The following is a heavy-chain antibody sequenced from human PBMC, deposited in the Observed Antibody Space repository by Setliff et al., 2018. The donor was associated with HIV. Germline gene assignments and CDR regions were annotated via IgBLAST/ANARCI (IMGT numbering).Heavy chain of an antibody. CDR2: IYYSGST. Sequence: SETLSLTCTVSDGSFSSDYWSWIRQSPGKGLEWLGYIYYSGSTTYNPSLKSRVTMSIDTSKNQFSLKLRSVTAADTAVYYCARDPPGYGDSNDYWGQGTLVTVSS. CDR3: ARDPPGYGDSNDY. J-gene: IGHJ4*02. V-gene: IGHV4-59*01. D-gene: IGHD4-17*01. CDR1: DGSFSSDY.